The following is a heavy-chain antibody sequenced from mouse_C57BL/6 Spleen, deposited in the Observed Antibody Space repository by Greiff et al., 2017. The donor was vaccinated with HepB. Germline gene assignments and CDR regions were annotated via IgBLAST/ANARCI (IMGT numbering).Heavy chain of an antibody. CDR2: LHPNSGST. CDR1: GYSFTSYC. CDR3: AREAY. J-gene: IGHJ3*01. V-gene: IGHV1-64*01. Sequence: QVQLQQPGAELVKPGASLNLSCKASGYSFTSYCMHWVKQRPVQGLEWIGILHPNSGSTNYNEKFKSKATLTVDKSSSTAYMQLSSLTSEDSAVYYCAREAYWGQGTLVTVSA.